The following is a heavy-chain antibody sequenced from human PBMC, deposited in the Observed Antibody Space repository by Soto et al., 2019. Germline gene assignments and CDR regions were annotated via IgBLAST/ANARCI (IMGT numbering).Heavy chain of an antibody. CDR3: ARGDGYSYGLDP. D-gene: IGHD5-18*01. V-gene: IGHV4-30-4*08. CDR2: ISYSRTT. Sequence: QVQLQESGPGLVKPSQTLSLTCTVSGDSISSNNNYWSWIRQPPGEGLEWIGFISYSRTTSYSPSLQSRVAISLDTSKNQFSLSLSSVTAADTAVYYCARGDGYSYGLDPWGQGTLVTVSS. CDR1: GDSISSNNNY. J-gene: IGHJ5*02.